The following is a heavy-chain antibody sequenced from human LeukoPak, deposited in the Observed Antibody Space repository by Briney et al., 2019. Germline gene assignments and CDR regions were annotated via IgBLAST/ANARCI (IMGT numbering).Heavy chain of an antibody. CDR1: GGSISSYY. J-gene: IGHJ4*02. CDR3: ARDLEATNDDYYDSSGPIGY. V-gene: IGHV4-59*12. CDR2: IYYSGST. D-gene: IGHD3-22*01. Sequence: SETLSLTCTVSGGSISSYYWSWIRQPPGKGLEWIGYIYYSGSTNYNPSLKSRVTISVDTSKNQFSLKLSSVTAADTAVYYCARDLEATNDDYYDSSGPIGYWGQGTLVTVSS.